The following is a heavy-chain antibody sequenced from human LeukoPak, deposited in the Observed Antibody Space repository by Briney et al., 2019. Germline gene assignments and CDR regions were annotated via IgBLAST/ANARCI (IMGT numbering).Heavy chain of an antibody. CDR1: GGSINSYF. Sequence: SETLSLTCTVSGGSINSYFWNWIRQSPGKGLEWIGYIYTTGSTGYNPSLKSRITMSVDTSKNQFSLNLSSVTAADTAIYYCAGPDIATRPQKYYYYYIDVWGKGTTVTVSS. D-gene: IGHD1-1*01. J-gene: IGHJ6*03. CDR3: AGPDIATRPQKYYYYYIDV. V-gene: IGHV4-4*09. CDR2: IYTTGST.